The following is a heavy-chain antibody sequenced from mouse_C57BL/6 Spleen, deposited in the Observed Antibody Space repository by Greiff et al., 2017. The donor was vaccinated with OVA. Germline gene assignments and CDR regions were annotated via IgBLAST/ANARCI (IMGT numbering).Heavy chain of an antibody. CDR1: GYTFTSYT. D-gene: IGHD1-1*01. J-gene: IGHJ4*01. Sequence: QVQLQQSGAELARPGASVKMSCKASGYTFTSYTMHWVKQRPGQGLEWIGYINPSSGYTKYNQKFKDKATLTADKSSSTAYMQLSSLTSADSAVYYCAREDGSSYGAMDYWGQGTSVTVSS. CDR2: INPSSGYT. CDR3: AREDGSSYGAMDY. V-gene: IGHV1-4*01.